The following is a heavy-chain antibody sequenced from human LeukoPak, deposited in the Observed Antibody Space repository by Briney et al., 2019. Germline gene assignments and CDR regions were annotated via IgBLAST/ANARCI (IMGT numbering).Heavy chain of an antibody. CDR1: GGTFSSYA. CDR3: ASGRDYYGSDSGFDH. J-gene: IGHJ5*02. Sequence: GASVKVSCKASGGTFSSYAISWVRQAPGQGLEWMGRIIPILGIANYAQKFQGRVTITADKSTSTAYMELSSLRSEDTAVYYCASGRDYYGSDSGFDHWGQGTLVTVSS. D-gene: IGHD3-10*01. CDR2: IIPILGIA. V-gene: IGHV1-69*04.